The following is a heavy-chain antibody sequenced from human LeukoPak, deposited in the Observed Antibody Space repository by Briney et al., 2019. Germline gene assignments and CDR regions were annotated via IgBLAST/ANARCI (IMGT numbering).Heavy chain of an antibody. CDR3: AKNSPKPAGTYFQH. CDR2: MSGRGGST. V-gene: IGHV3-23*01. D-gene: IGHD2-2*01. CDR1: GFTFSSYA. J-gene: IGHJ1*01. Sequence: GGSLRLSCAASGFTFSSYAMNWVRQAPGKGLEWVSGMSGRGGSTYYADSVKGRFTISRDNSKNTLYLQMNSLRAEDTAVYYCAKNSPKPAGTYFQHCGQGTLVTVSS.